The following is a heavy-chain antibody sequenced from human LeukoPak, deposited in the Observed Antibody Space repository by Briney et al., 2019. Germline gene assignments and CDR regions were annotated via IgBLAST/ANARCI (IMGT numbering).Heavy chain of an antibody. V-gene: IGHV3-23*01. CDR1: GFTFSSYA. CDR2: ISGSGGST. Sequence: PGGSLRLSCAASGFTFSSYAMSWVRQAPGKGLEWVSAISGSGGSTYYADSVKGRFTISRDNSKNTLYLQMNSLRAEDTAVYYCARDRIVATIPRLDYFDYWGQGTLVTVSS. CDR3: ARDRIVATIPRLDYFDY. J-gene: IGHJ4*02. D-gene: IGHD5-12*01.